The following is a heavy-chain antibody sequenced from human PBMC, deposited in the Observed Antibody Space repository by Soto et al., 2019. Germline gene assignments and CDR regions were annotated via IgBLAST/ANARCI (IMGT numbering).Heavy chain of an antibody. CDR3: ATGDRRWDFDY. V-gene: IGHV1-18*04. Sequence: GASVKVSCKASGYTFTTYGISWVRQAPGQGLEWMGWISAYNGNTNYAQKLQGRVTMTEDTSTDTAYMELSSLRSEDTAVYYCATGDRRWDFDYWGQGTLVTVSS. CDR2: ISAYNGNT. D-gene: IGHD4-17*01. CDR1: GYTFTTYG. J-gene: IGHJ4*02.